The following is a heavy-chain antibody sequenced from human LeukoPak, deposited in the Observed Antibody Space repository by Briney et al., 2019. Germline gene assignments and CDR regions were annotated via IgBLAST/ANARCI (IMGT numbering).Heavy chain of an antibody. Sequence: GGSLRLSCAASGLTFSDYYMSWIRQAPGKGLEWVSYISSSSSYTNYADSVKGRFTISRDNAKNSLYLQMNSLRAEDTAVYYCARDRLVATRGQAGAYGMDVWGKGTTVTVSS. J-gene: IGHJ6*04. CDR2: ISSSSSYT. D-gene: IGHD5-12*01. V-gene: IGHV3-11*06. CDR3: ARDRLVATRGQAGAYGMDV. CDR1: GLTFSDYY.